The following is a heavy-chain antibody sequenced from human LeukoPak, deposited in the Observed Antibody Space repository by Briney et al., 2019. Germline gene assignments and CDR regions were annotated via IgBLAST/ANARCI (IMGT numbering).Heavy chain of an antibody. D-gene: IGHD2-2*01. CDR1: GGSISSYY. J-gene: IGHJ6*03. CDR2: IYYSGST. V-gene: IGHV4-59*01. Sequence: SETLSLTCTVSGGSISSYYWSWIRQPPGKGLEWIGYIYYSGSTNYNPSLKSRVTISVDTSKNQFSLKLSSVTAADTAVYYCASGGVPAANEAYYYYYYYMDVWGKGTTVTVSS. CDR3: ASGGVPAANEAYYYYYYYMDV.